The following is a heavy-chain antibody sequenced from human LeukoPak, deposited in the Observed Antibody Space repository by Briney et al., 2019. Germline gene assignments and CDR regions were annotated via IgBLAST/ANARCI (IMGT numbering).Heavy chain of an antibody. CDR2: ISGSGGST. Sequence: GGSLRLSCAASGFTFSNYALSWVRQAPGKGLEWVSDISGSGGSTYYADSVKGRFTISRDNSKNTMYLQMNSLRAEDTAVYYCAKRIQTAMAMGYWGQGTLVTVSS. J-gene: IGHJ4*02. D-gene: IGHD5-18*01. CDR3: AKRIQTAMAMGY. CDR1: GFTFSNYA. V-gene: IGHV3-23*01.